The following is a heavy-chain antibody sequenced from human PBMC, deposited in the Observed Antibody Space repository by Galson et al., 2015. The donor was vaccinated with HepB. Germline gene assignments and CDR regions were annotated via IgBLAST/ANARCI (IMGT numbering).Heavy chain of an antibody. Sequence: SLRLSCAASGFTFSSYSMNWVRQAPGKGLEWVSYISSSSSTIYYADSVKGRFTISRDNAKNSLYLQMNSLRDEDTAVYYCARDKRGGYCSSTSCYGYYYYGMDVWGQGTTVTVSS. CDR2: ISSSSSTI. D-gene: IGHD2-2*03. CDR1: GFTFSSYS. CDR3: ARDKRGGYCSSTSCYGYYYYGMDV. V-gene: IGHV3-48*02. J-gene: IGHJ6*02.